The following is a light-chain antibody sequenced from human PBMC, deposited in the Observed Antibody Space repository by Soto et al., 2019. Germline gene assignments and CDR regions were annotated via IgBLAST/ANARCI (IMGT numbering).Light chain of an antibody. J-gene: IGKJ1*01. Sequence: DIQMTQSPSSLSASVGDRVTITCRASQSISSYLNWYQQKPGKAPKLLIYAASSLQSGVPSRFSGSGSGTDFTLTISSLQPEDFANYYCQQSYSTPPWTLGPGTKVDIK. V-gene: IGKV1-39*01. CDR2: AAS. CDR1: QSISSY. CDR3: QQSYSTPPWT.